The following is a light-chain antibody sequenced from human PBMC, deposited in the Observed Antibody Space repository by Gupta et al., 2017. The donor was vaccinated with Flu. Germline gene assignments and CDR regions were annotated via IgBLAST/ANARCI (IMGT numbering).Light chain of an antibody. CDR1: QSVCYSYNNKNY. J-gene: IGKJ4*01. Sequence: LGERATINCKSSQSVCYSYNNKNYLAWYQQKPGQPPKLIIYWASTREAGVTDRFSGSGYGTDFTLTITSRQAEDVAVYYCQQYYSAPALSFGGGTKVEIK. CDR2: WAS. CDR3: QQYYSAPALS. V-gene: IGKV4-1*01.